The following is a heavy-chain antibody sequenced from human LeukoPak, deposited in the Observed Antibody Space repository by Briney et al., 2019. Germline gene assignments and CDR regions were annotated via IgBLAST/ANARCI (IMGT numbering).Heavy chain of an antibody. CDR3: ARDSYRTRNYNWFDP. CDR1: GGTFSSYA. D-gene: IGHD1-7*01. V-gene: IGHV1-69*06. Sequence: SVKVSCKASGGTFSSYAISWVRQAPGQGLEWMGVIIPMFGTTTYAQRFQGRVTITADKSTSTAYMELSSLRSEDTAVYYCARDSYRTRNYNWFDPWGQGTLVTVSS. CDR2: IIPMFGTT. J-gene: IGHJ5*02.